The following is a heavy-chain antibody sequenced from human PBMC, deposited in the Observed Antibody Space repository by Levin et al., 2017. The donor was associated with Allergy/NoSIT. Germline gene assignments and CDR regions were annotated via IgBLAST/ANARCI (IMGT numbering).Heavy chain of an antibody. J-gene: IGHJ4*02. CDR1: GGSFSSGGYS. CDR3: ARVAGYSYGYYFDY. V-gene: IGHV4-30-2*01. CDR2: IYLSGST. Sequence: LRLSCAVSGGSFSSGGYSWIWIRQPPGKGLEWIGNIYLSGSTNDNPSLKSRVTMSVDRSKNQFSLKLSYVTAADTAVYYCARVAGYSYGYYFDYWGPGTLVTVSS. D-gene: IGHD5-18*01.